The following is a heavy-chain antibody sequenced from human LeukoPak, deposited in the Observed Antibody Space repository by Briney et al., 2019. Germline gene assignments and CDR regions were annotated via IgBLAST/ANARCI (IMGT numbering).Heavy chain of an antibody. Sequence: GGSLRLSCSASRFSLSSYNMHWVRQAPGKGLEFVSGVSSDWGTTDYADSARGRFTISRGNSKNTLYPQMSSLRAEDTAIYYCVRGLYGLGWDYWGPGTLVTVSS. CDR2: VSSDWGTT. J-gene: IGHJ4*02. V-gene: IGHV3-64D*06. CDR1: RFSLSSYN. CDR3: VRGLYGLGWDY. D-gene: IGHD3-10*01.